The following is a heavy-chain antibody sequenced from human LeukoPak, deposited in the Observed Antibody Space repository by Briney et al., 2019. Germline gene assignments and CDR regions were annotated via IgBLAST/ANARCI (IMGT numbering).Heavy chain of an antibody. CDR3: ARHLWGVVTPYNWFDP. Sequence: SETLSLTCTVSGVSISSSSYYWGWIRQPPGKGLEWIGSIYYSGSTYYNPSLKSRVTISVDTSKNQFSLKLSSVTAADTAVYYCARHLWGVVTPYNWFDPWGQGTLVTVSS. D-gene: IGHD4-23*01. J-gene: IGHJ5*02. V-gene: IGHV4-39*01. CDR2: IYYSGST. CDR1: GVSISSSSYY.